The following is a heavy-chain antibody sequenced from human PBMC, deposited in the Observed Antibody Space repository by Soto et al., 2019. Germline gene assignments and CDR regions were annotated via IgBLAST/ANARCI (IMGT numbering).Heavy chain of an antibody. CDR1: GCSVSSGNYY. Sequence: PSETLSLPGPVSGCSVSSGNYYWGWIRQPPGKGLEWIGYIYYSGSTNHNPSLKSRVTILVDTSKNQFSLKLISVTAADTAVYYCARGRRYYYDNTGPFYFEHWGQGTLVTVSS. D-gene: IGHD3-22*01. J-gene: IGHJ5*02. CDR2: IYYSGST. V-gene: IGHV4-61*01. CDR3: ARGRRYYYDNTGPFYFEH.